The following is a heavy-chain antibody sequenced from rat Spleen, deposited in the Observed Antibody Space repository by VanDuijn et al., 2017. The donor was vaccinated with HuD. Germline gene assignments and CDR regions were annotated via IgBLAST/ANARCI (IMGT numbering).Heavy chain of an antibody. V-gene: IGHV5S10*01. CDR3: ATAGTRISRFAY. CDR1: GFNFNDYW. CDR2: IIYDGSST. Sequence: EVQLVESGGGLEQPGGSLKLSCAATGFNFNDYWMGWVRQAPKKGLEWVATIIYDGSSTYYRDSVKGRFTISRDNAKSALYLQMDSLGSEDTATYYCATAGTRISRFAYWGQGTLVTVSS. J-gene: IGHJ3*01. D-gene: IGHD1-4*01.